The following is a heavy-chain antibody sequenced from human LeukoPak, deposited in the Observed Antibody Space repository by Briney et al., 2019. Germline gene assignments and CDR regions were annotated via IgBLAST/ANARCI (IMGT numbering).Heavy chain of an antibody. V-gene: IGHV4-59*08. CDR3: ARHNTECKYAMDV. Sequence: SETLSLTCTVSGASISGYYWSWNRQTPGKGLEWIAYIYNSGTTNYNPSLKSRVTISVDTSKNQVSLKLRSVTAADTALYYCARHNTECKYAMDVWGQGTTVTVSS. CDR2: IYNSGTT. CDR1: GASISGYY. J-gene: IGHJ6*02. D-gene: IGHD2-2*02.